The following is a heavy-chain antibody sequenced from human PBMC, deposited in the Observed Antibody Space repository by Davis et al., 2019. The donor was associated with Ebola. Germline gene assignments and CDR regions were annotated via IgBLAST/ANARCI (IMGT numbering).Heavy chain of an antibody. CDR2: VYHNGNT. J-gene: IGHJ3*01. Sequence: GSLRLSCTVSGSTISISNWWGWVRQSPGKGLEWIGEVYHNGNTNYNPSVKSRITVFVDKSRNEFSLRLTSVTAADTAIYYCATHGRNSGNSLRGSFDLWGQGTMVIVSS. CDR1: GSTISISNW. D-gene: IGHD4-23*01. CDR3: ATHGRNSGNSLRGSFDL. V-gene: IGHV4-4*02.